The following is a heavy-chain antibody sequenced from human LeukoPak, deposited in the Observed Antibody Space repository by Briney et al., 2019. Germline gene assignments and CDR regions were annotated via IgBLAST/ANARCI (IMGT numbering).Heavy chain of an antibody. Sequence: SETLSLTCTVSGGSVSSGSYYWSWLRQPPGKGLEWIGHIYYSGSTNYNPSLKSRVTISVDTSKNQFSLKLSSVTAADTAVYYCAREPPYCSGGSCLFDYWGQGTLVTVSS. D-gene: IGHD2-15*01. CDR1: GGSVSSGSYY. CDR2: IYYSGST. CDR3: AREPPYCSGGSCLFDY. J-gene: IGHJ4*02. V-gene: IGHV4-61*01.